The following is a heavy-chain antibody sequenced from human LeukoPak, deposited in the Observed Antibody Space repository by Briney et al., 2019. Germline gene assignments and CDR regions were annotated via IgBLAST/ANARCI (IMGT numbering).Heavy chain of an antibody. V-gene: IGHV3-30-3*01. CDR2: ISYDGSNK. CDR1: GFTFSSYA. Sequence: GGSLRLSCAASGFTFSSYAMHWVRQAPGKGLEWVAVISYDGSNKYYADSVKGRFTISRDNSKNTLYLQMNSLRAEDTAVYYCASAKRGYSYGSKDYWGQGTLVTVSS. J-gene: IGHJ4*02. D-gene: IGHD5-18*01. CDR3: ASAKRGYSYGSKDY.